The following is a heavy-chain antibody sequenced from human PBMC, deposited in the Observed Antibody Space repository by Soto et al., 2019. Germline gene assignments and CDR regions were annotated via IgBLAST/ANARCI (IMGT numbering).Heavy chain of an antibody. Sequence: PSETLSLICTVSGGSISSYYWSWIRQPPGKGLEWIGYIYYSGSTNYNPSLKSRVTISVDTSKNQFSLKLSSVTAADTAVYYCASSNIAATGFYYYGMDVWGRGTTVTVSS. CDR3: ASSNIAATGFYYYGMDV. D-gene: IGHD6-13*01. J-gene: IGHJ6*02. V-gene: IGHV4-59*01. CDR2: IYYSGST. CDR1: GGSISSYY.